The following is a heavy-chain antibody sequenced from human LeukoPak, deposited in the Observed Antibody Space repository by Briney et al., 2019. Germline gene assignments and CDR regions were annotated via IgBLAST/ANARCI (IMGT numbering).Heavy chain of an antibody. Sequence: QPGGSLRLSCAASGFTISDYSMNWVRQAPGKGLEWISYFRKITTTTYYADSVRGRFASSRDNAKNAVYLQMNSLRDDDTAVYYCTRDPEALDYWGQGTLVTVSS. V-gene: IGHV3-48*02. CDR1: GFTISDYS. CDR2: FRKITTTT. CDR3: TRDPEALDY. J-gene: IGHJ4*02.